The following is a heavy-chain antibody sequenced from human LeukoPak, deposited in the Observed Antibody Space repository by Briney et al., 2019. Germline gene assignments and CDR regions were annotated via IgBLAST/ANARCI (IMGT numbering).Heavy chain of an antibody. J-gene: IGHJ4*02. D-gene: IGHD2-15*01. Sequence: GGSLRLSCAASGFTFSSYAMHWVRQAPGKGLEWVAVISYDGSNKYYADSVKGRFTISRDNSKNTLYLQMNSLRAEDTAVYYCARDTSDIVVVVAEDFDYWGQGTLVTVSS. CDR3: ARDTSDIVVVVAEDFDY. V-gene: IGHV3-30-3*01. CDR1: GFTFSSYA. CDR2: ISYDGSNK.